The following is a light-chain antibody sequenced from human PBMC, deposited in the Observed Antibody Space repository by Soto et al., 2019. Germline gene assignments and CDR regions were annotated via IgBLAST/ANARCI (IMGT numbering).Light chain of an antibody. CDR2: GAS. CDR3: QQSYSVPHT. CDR1: QNIFSF. Sequence: DIQMTQSPSSLSASVGDSVTITCRASQNIFSFLGWYQHKPGQAPELLIYGASSLRSGAASRFSGRRSGTDFALTISNLQPEDSATFYCQQSYSVPHTFGQGTKLEIK. V-gene: IGKV1-39*01. J-gene: IGKJ2*01.